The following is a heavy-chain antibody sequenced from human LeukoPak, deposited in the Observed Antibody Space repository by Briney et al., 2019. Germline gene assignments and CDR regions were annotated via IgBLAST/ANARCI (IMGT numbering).Heavy chain of an antibody. CDR3: ARGLAVAEGWFDP. Sequence: PSQTLSLTCTVSGGSISSGGYYWSWIRQHPGKGLEWIGYIYYSGSTYYNPSLKSRVTISVDTSKNQFSLKLSSVTAADTAVYYCARGLAVAEGWFDPWGQGTLVTVSS. J-gene: IGHJ5*02. CDR1: GGSISSGGYY. D-gene: IGHD6-19*01. V-gene: IGHV4-31*03. CDR2: IYYSGST.